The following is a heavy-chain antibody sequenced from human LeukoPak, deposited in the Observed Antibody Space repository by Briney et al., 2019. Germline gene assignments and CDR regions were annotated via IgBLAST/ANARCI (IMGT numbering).Heavy chain of an antibody. Sequence: GGSLRLSCAASGFTVSSNYMSWVRQAPGKGPEWVSVIYSGGSTYYADSVKGRFTISRDNSKNTLYLQMNSLRAEDTAVYYCARTPIPVVVVAATYYYYGMDVWGQGTTVTVSS. D-gene: IGHD2-15*01. CDR1: GFTVSSNY. V-gene: IGHV3-53*01. J-gene: IGHJ6*02. CDR2: IYSGGST. CDR3: ARTPIPVVVVAATYYYYGMDV.